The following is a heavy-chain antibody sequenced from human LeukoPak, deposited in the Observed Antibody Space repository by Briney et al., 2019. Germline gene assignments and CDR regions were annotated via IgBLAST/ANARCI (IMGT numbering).Heavy chain of an antibody. CDR1: GYTFTSYG. D-gene: IGHD3-10*01. J-gene: IGHJ4*02. CDR3: ARGYPYGSGSYYVDY. CDR2: ISAYNGNT. V-gene: IGHV1-18*01. Sequence: ASVKVSCKASGYTFTSYGISWVRQAPGQGLEWMGWISAYNGNTNYAQKLQSRVTMTTDTSTSTAYMELRSLRSDDTAVYYCARGYPYGSGSYYVDYWGQGTLVTVSS.